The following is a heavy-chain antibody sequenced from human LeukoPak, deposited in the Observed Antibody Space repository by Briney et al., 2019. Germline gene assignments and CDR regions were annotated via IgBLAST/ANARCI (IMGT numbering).Heavy chain of an antibody. Sequence: SETLSLTCAVYGGSFSGYYRSWIRQPPGKGLEWIGEINHSGSTNYNPSLKSRVTISVDTSKNQFSLKLSSVTAADTAVYYCARARIVVVPAASNYYYYYGMDVWGQGTTVTVSS. V-gene: IGHV4-34*01. CDR3: ARARIVVVPAASNYYYYYGMDV. CDR2: INHSGST. D-gene: IGHD2-2*01. CDR1: GGSFSGYY. J-gene: IGHJ6*02.